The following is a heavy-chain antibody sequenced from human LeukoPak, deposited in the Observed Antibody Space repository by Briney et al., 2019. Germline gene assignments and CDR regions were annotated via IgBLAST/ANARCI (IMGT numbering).Heavy chain of an antibody. J-gene: IGHJ4*02. D-gene: IGHD4-17*01. CDR2: ISSSSSYI. CDR1: GFTSSSYS. Sequence: PGGSLRLSCAASGFTSSSYSMNWVRQAPGKGLEWVSSISSSSSYIYYADSVKGRFTISRDNAKNSLYLQMNSLRAEDTAVYYCARDSDYGDDFDYWGQGTLVTVSS. CDR3: ARDSDYGDDFDY. V-gene: IGHV3-21*01.